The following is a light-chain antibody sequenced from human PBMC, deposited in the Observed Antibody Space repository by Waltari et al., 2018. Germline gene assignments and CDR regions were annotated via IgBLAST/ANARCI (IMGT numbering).Light chain of an antibody. CDR1: ESLLHSAGNTY. Sequence: VVTQSPLSLPVTLGHSASISCRSIESLLHSAGNTYWSWFQQRPGQSPRRLISRVSNRDSGVPDRFSGSGSATYFTLKISRVEAEDVGIYYCMQGKNWPWTFGQGTRVEIK. V-gene: IGKV2-30*02. J-gene: IGKJ1*01. CDR2: RVS. CDR3: MQGKNWPWT.